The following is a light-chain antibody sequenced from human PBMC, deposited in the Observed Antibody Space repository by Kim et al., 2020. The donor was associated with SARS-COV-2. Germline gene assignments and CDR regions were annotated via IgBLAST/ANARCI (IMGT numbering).Light chain of an antibody. Sequence: SLSPGGRGSLSCRASQSLDGNVAWYQQRPGQAPRLIIYDGSTRATGVPARFSGSGSGTEVTLTISSLQPEDFAVYFCQQYNNWPYTFGQGTKLEI. V-gene: IGKV3-15*01. CDR3: QQYNNWPYT. J-gene: IGKJ2*01. CDR2: DGS. CDR1: QSLDGN.